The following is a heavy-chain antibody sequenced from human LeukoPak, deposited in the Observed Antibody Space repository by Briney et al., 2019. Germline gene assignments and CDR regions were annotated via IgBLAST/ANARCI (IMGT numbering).Heavy chain of an antibody. CDR3: ARALYVPDWFDP. V-gene: IGHV3-21*01. D-gene: IGHD3-16*01. CDR2: ISSSSSYI. CDR1: GFTFSSYH. Sequence: GGSLTLSCAASGFTFSSYHLIWVPPAPGRGLEWVSSISSSSSYIYYADSVKGRFTISRDNAKNSLYLQMNSLRAEDTAVYYCARALYVPDWFDPWGQGTLVTVSS. J-gene: IGHJ5*02.